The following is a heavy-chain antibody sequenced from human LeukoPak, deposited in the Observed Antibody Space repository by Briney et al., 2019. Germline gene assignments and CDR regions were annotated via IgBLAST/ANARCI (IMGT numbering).Heavy chain of an antibody. V-gene: IGHV3-30*04. CDR1: GFTFSSYA. CDR2: ISYDGSNK. CDR3: ARVAYSVPDY. Sequence: PGGSLRLSCAASGFTFSSYAMHWVRQAPGKGLEWVAVISYDGSNKYYADSVKGRFTISRDNSKNTLYLQMDSLRAEDTAVYYCARVAYSVPDYWGQGTLVTVSS. D-gene: IGHD3-10*02. J-gene: IGHJ4*02.